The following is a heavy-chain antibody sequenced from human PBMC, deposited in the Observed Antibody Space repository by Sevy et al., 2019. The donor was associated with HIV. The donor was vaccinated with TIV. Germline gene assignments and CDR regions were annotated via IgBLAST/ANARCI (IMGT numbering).Heavy chain of an antibody. V-gene: IGHV3-23*01. J-gene: IGHJ4*02. CDR3: AKVHDNSGYYPYYFDH. CDR2: ISGRGGST. D-gene: IGHD3-22*01. CDR1: GFTFSSYA. Sequence: GGSLRLSCAASGFTFSSYAMSWVRQAPGKGLEWVSAISGRGGSTYYADSVKGRFTISRDNSKNTLYLQMNSLRAEDTAVYYCAKVHDNSGYYPYYFDHWGQGTLVTVSS.